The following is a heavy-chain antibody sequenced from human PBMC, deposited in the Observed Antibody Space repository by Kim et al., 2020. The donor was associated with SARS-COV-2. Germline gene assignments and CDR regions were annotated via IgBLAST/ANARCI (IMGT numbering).Heavy chain of an antibody. D-gene: IGHD5-18*01. CDR3: AKNGDVDTYMDV. CDR2: ISYDGSNK. CDR1: GFTFSSYG. V-gene: IGHV3-30*18. Sequence: GGSLRLSCAASGFTFSSYGMHWVRQAPGKGLEWVAVISYDGSNKYYADSVKGRFTISRDNSKNTLYLQMNSLRAEDTAVYYCAKNGDVDTYMDVWGQGTTVTVSS. J-gene: IGHJ6*02.